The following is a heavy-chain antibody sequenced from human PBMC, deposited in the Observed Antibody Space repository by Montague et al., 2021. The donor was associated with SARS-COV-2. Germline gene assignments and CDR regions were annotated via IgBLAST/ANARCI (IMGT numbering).Heavy chain of an antibody. CDR1: GFTFSSYG. CDR3: AKKTIAVPGSHNFDS. D-gene: IGHD6-19*01. J-gene: IGHJ4*02. CDR2: ISGGGDMT. Sequence: SLRLSCAASGFTFSSYGMFWVRQTPAKGLEWVSAISGGGDMTYCVDSVKGRFTISRDNSKNTLYLQMNTLRAEDTAVYFCAKKTIAVPGSHNFDSWGQGTLVTVSS. V-gene: IGHV3-23*01.